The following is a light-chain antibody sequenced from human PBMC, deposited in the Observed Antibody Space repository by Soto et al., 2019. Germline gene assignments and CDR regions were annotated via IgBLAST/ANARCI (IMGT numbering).Light chain of an antibody. CDR1: SSNVGSNY. J-gene: IGLJ1*01. V-gene: IGLV2-14*01. CDR3: SSYTSTSTLYV. Sequence: QSVLTQPPSVSAAPGQKVTISCSGSSSNVGSNYVSWYQQLPGKAPKLVISEVSNRPSGISGRFSGSKSGNAASLTISGLQAEDEATYYCSSYTSTSTLYVFGPGTKVTVL. CDR2: EVS.